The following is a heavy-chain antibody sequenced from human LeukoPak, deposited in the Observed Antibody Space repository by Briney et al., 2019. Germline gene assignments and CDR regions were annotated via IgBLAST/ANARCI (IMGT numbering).Heavy chain of an antibody. CDR2: ISGSGGTT. CDR1: GFTFSSYA. Sequence: GGSLRLSCAASGFTFSSYAMSWVRQAPGKGLELVSGISGSGGTTYYADSVKGRFTISRDNSKNTLYLQMNSLRAEDTAVYYCARGAVAGYIAYWGQGTLVTVSS. CDR3: ARGAVAGYIAY. D-gene: IGHD6-19*01. J-gene: IGHJ4*02. V-gene: IGHV3-23*01.